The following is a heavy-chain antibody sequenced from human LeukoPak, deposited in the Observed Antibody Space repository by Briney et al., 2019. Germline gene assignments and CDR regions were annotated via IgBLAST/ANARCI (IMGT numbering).Heavy chain of an antibody. Sequence: GGSLRLSCAASGFSFSGYSMNWVRQAPGKGLEWVSTITTSDGNTYYTDSVKGRFTVSRDNSKNTLFLQMNSLRAEDTAVYYCAKDGGLWVSAHWGDSWGRGTLVAVSS. D-gene: IGHD7-27*01. J-gene: IGHJ4*02. V-gene: IGHV3-23*01. CDR1: GFSFSGYS. CDR2: ITTSDGNT. CDR3: AKDGGLWVSAHWGDS.